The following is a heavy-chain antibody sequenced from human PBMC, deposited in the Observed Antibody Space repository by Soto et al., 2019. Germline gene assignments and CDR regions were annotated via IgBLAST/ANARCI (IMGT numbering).Heavy chain of an antibody. CDR2: INPSGGST. D-gene: IGHD6-19*01. CDR1: GYTFTNYY. V-gene: IGHV1-46*03. Sequence: QVQLVQSGAEVKKPGASVKVSCKASGYTFTNYYIHWVRQAPGQGLEWMGMINPSGGSTTYAQKFKGRVTMTRDTSTSTVFMELSSLRSEDTAVYYCTRDGWYSKTYPYHMDVWGRGTTVTVSS. J-gene: IGHJ6*03. CDR3: TRDGWYSKTYPYHMDV.